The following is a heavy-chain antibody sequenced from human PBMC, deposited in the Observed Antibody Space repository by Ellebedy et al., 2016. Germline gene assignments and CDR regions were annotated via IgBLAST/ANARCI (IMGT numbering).Heavy chain of an antibody. Sequence: SETLSLXXTVSGDSISGYYWSWVRQPPGKGLEWIGYVYYSGTPNYNPSLKSRVTISLDRSNNQFSLKLTSVTAADTAVYYCARGYCSGGRCYAYGMDVWGQGTTVTVSS. CDR3: ARGYCSGGRCYAYGMDV. CDR2: VYYSGTP. D-gene: IGHD2-15*01. J-gene: IGHJ6*02. CDR1: GDSISGYY. V-gene: IGHV4-59*01.